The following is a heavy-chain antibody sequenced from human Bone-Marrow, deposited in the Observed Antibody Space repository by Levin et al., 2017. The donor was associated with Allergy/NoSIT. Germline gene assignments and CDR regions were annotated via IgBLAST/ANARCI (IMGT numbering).Heavy chain of an antibody. CDR2: IIPIFGTA. Sequence: SVKVSCKASGGTFSSYAISWVRQAPGQGLEWMGGIIPIFGTANYAQKFQGRVTITADKSTSTAYMELSSLRSEDTAVYYCARESSAASYWFDPWGQGTLVTVSS. CDR1: GGTFSSYA. D-gene: IGHD6-13*01. V-gene: IGHV1-69*06. CDR3: ARESSAASYWFDP. J-gene: IGHJ5*02.